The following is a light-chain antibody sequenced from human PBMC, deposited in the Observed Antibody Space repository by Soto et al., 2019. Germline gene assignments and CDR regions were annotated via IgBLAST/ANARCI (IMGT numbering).Light chain of an antibody. J-gene: IGKJ2*01. CDR3: QEYTTYPYT. V-gene: IGKV1-5*01. Sequence: DIQLTQSPSTLSASMGDRVTITCRASQTFNNYLAWYQHKPGTAPKLLIYDASTLESGVPSRFSGSASGTEFTLTITSLQPDDLAMYYCQEYTTYPYTLGQGTKLEI. CDR2: DAS. CDR1: QTFNNY.